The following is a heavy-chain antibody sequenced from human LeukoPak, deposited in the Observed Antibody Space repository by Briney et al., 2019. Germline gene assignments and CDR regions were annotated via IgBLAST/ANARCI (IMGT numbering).Heavy chain of an antibody. D-gene: IGHD2-2*01. V-gene: IGHV4-34*01. CDR2: INHSGST. CDR3: ARGIVVVPAAMGEHYMDV. CDR1: GGSFSGYY. Sequence: SETLSLTCAVYGGSFSGYYWSWIRQAPGKGLEWSGEINHSGSTNYNPSLKSRVTISVDTSKNQFSLKLSSVTAADTAVYYCARGIVVVPAAMGEHYMDVWGKGTTVTVSS. J-gene: IGHJ6*03.